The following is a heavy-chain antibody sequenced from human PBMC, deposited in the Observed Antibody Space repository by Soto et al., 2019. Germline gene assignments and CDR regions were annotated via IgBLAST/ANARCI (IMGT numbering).Heavy chain of an antibody. J-gene: IGHJ6*02. Sequence: SVKGRFTISGDNSKNTLYLHMNSLRAEDTAVYFCAREGPNYGFWSGHYYPMDVWGQGTRVTVSS. V-gene: IGHV3-53*01. CDR3: AREGPNYGFWSGHYYPMDV. D-gene: IGHD3-3*01.